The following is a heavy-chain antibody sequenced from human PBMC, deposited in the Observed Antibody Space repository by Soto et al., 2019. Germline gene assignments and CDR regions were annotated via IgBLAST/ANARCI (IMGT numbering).Heavy chain of an antibody. D-gene: IGHD3-9*01. J-gene: IGHJ4*02. Sequence: GGSLRLSCAASGFSFSVSALHWVRQASGKGLEWVGRIRSKANSYATAYAASVKGRFTISRDDSKNTAYLQMNSLEAEDTAVYYCARFRGDGYYNFWGQGTLVTV. CDR2: IRSKANSYAT. CDR1: GFSFSVSA. V-gene: IGHV3-73*01. CDR3: ARFRGDGYYNF.